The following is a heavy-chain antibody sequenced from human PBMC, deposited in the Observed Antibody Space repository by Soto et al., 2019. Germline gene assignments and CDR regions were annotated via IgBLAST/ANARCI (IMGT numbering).Heavy chain of an antibody. CDR2: VFSRGGT. J-gene: IGHJ6*02. D-gene: IGHD6-19*01. CDR3: ARMRPTGWHDYYFFGMDL. CDR1: GGSLTDHY. V-gene: IGHV4-59*11. Sequence: QVQLQESGPGLVKPSETLSLTCNVSGGSLTDHYWTWIRQPPGKGLEWIGCVFSRGGTYYEPSLKSRVTISLDKSTNQFSLRLPSMTTADTALYYCARMRPTGWHDYYFFGMDLWGQGTTVTVSS.